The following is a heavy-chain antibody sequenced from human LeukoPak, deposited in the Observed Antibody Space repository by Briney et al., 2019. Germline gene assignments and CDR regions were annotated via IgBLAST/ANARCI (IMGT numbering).Heavy chain of an antibody. Sequence: GGSLRLSCAASGFDFSTYAINWVRQAPGKGLEWVSSISTTSTYIFYADSLKGRFTISRDNAKNSVYLQMNTLRPEDTAVYYCSRDRLGGLDYWGQGTLVTVSS. CDR2: ISTTSTYI. J-gene: IGHJ4*02. V-gene: IGHV3-21*01. D-gene: IGHD5-12*01. CDR1: GFDFSTYA. CDR3: SRDRLGGLDY.